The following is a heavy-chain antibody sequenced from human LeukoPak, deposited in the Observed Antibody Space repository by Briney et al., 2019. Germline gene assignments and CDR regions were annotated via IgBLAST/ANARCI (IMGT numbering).Heavy chain of an antibody. J-gene: IGHJ5*01. V-gene: IGHV3-21*01. Sequence: PGGSLRLSCAASGFTFSTYNMNWVRQAPGNGLEWVSSISSSSSYIYYADSVKGRFTISRDNAKNSLYLQMNSLRVEDTAVYYCAREGLTGSMNWFDSWGQGTLITVSS. D-gene: IGHD1-1*01. CDR1: GFTFSTYN. CDR3: AREGLTGSMNWFDS. CDR2: ISSSSSYI.